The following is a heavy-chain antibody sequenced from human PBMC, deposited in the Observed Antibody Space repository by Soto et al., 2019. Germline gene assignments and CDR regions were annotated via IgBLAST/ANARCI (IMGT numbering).Heavy chain of an antibody. CDR3: ARDDSSGYYGAFDI. V-gene: IGHV3-30-3*01. D-gene: IGHD3-22*01. CDR2: ISYDGSNK. Sequence: QVQLVESGGCVVQPGRSLRLSCAASGFTFSSYAMHWVRQAPGKGLEWVAVISYDGSNKYYADSVKGRFTISRDNSKNTLYLQMNSLRAEDTAVYYCARDDSSGYYGAFDIWGQGTMVTVSS. J-gene: IGHJ3*02. CDR1: GFTFSSYA.